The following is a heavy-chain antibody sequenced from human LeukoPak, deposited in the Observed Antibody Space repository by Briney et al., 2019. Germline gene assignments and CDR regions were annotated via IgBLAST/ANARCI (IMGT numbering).Heavy chain of an antibody. CDR1: GGTFSSYA. J-gene: IGHJ4*02. Sequence: ASVKVSCKASGGTFSSYAISWVRQAPGQGLEWMGGIIPIFGTANYAQKFQGRVTITADESTSTAYMELSSLRSEDTAVYYCARGSYYDSSGYFLLVYWGQGTLVTVSS. CDR3: ARGSYYDSSGYFLLVY. CDR2: IIPIFGTA. V-gene: IGHV1-69*13. D-gene: IGHD3-22*01.